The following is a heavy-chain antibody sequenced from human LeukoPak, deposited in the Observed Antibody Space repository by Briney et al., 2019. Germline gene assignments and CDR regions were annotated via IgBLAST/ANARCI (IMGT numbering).Heavy chain of an antibody. D-gene: IGHD3-22*01. CDR3: ARYDSSGYAKDYFDY. V-gene: IGHV3-74*03. Sequence: GGSMRLSCAASGFIFTDYWMHWVRQAPGKELVWVARIRGDGRATTYADSVKGRFTISRDNAKNSLYLQMNSLRAEDTAVYYCARYDSSGYAKDYFDYWGQGTLVTVSS. CDR1: GFIFTDYW. J-gene: IGHJ4*02. CDR2: IRGDGRAT.